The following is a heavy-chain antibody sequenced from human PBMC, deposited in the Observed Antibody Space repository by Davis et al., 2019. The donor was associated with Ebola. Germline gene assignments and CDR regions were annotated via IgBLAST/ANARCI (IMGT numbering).Heavy chain of an antibody. CDR3: SRGGAVKLDY. J-gene: IGHJ4*02. CDR1: GSTLSSYW. D-gene: IGHD4-17*01. V-gene: IGHV3-74*01. Sequence: PGGLLRPPCPAPGSTLSSYWLPWVRRPQGKRLAWVSRIYRDRSSTRYADSVTGRFTISRDNAKNTLHLQMNSLRDEDTALEYCSRGGAVKLDYWDQGTLVTGSS. CDR2: IYRDRSST.